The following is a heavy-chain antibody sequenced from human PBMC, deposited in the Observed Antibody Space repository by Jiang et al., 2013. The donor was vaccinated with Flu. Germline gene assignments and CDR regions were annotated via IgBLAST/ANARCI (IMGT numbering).Heavy chain of an antibody. J-gene: IGHJ4*02. V-gene: IGHV5-51*01. Sequence: SCKGSGYSFTSYWIGWVRQMPGKGLEWMGIIYPGDSDTRYSPSFQGHVTISADKSITTAYLQWSSLKASDTAMYYCATRYTYYFNYWGQGTPVTVSS. CDR2: IYPGDSDT. CDR3: ATRYTYYFNY. CDR1: GYSFTSYW. D-gene: IGHD3-9*01.